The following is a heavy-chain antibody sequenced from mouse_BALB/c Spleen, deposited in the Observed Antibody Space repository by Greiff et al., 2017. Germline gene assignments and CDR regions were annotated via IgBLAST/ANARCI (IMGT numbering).Heavy chain of an antibody. V-gene: IGHV5-6-5*01. CDR1: GFTFSSYA. CDR3: ASLLWLTTRGAMDY. J-gene: IGHJ4*01. D-gene: IGHD2-9*01. Sequence: EVKLVESGGGLVKPGGSLKLSCAASGFTFSSYAMSWVRQTPEKRLEWVASISSGGSTYYPDSVKGRFTISRDNARNILYLQMSSLRSEDTAMYYCASLLWLTTRGAMDYWGQGTSVTVSS. CDR2: ISSGGST.